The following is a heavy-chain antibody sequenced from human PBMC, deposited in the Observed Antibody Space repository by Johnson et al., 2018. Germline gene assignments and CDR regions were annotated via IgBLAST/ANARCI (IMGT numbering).Heavy chain of an antibody. D-gene: IGHD4-23*01. CDR1: GFTFSDYY. J-gene: IGHJ6*03. V-gene: IGHV3-11*04. Sequence: VQLVESGGGLVKPGGSLGLSCAASGFTFSDYYMSWIRQTPGKGLEWISYISSSGTTIYYADSVKGRFTISRDNAQHSLFLQMNSLRAEDPAVYYCAKAVGTYYFYRDVWGKGTTVTVSS. CDR2: ISSSGTTI. CDR3: AKAVGTYYFYRDV.